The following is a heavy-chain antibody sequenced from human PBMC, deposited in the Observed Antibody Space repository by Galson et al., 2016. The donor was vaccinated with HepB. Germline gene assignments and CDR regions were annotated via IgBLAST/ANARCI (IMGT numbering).Heavy chain of an antibody. CDR1: GFTFSSYA. CDR2: INAGGNDT. CDR3: VRAQPAYYVHALDV. V-gene: IGHV3-23*01. J-gene: IGHJ6*02. Sequence: SLRLSCAPSGFTFSSYALNWVRQAPGKGLEWVSRINAGGNDTDYADSVKGRFTISSDNSQKTLHLQMNNLSAENKAISYCVRAQPAYYVHALDVWGQGTKVTVSS. D-gene: IGHD3-3*01.